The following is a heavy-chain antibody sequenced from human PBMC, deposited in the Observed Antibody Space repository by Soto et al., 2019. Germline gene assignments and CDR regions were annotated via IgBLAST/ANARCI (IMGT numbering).Heavy chain of an antibody. J-gene: IGHJ5*02. D-gene: IGHD2-15*01. V-gene: IGHV4-4*07. Sequence: QVQLQESGPGLVKPSETLSLTCTVSGGSISSYYWSWIRQPAGKGLEWIGRIYTSGSTHYNPSLKSRVTMSVDTAKNQFSLKLSSVTAADTAVYYCAREGYCSGGSCYIWFDPWGQGTLVTVSS. CDR1: GGSISSYY. CDR3: AREGYCSGGSCYIWFDP. CDR2: IYTSGST.